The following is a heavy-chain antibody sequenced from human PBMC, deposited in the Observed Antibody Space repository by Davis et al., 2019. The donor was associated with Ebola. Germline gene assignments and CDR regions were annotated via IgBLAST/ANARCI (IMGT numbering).Heavy chain of an antibody. CDR2: IIPIFGTA. D-gene: IGHD6-13*01. CDR1: GGTFSSYA. CDR3: ARDFSIASAGTVDY. V-gene: IGHV1-69*05. J-gene: IGHJ4*02. Sequence: SVKVSCKASGGTFSSYAISWVRQAPGQGLEWMGGIIPIFGTANYAQKFQGRVTMTTDSSTSTGYMELRSLRSDDTAVYYCARDFSIASAGTVDYWGQGTLVTVSS.